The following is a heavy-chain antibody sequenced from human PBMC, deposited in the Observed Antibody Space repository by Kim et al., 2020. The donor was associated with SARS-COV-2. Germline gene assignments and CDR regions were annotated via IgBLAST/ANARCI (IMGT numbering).Heavy chain of an antibody. CDR2: T. V-gene: IGHV4-4*06. Sequence: TDYNPSLKSRVTMSVDRSKNLFSLRLSSMTAADTAVYYCARDPSRDWFFDLWGRGTLVTVSS. CDR3: ARDPSRDWFFDL. J-gene: IGHJ2*01.